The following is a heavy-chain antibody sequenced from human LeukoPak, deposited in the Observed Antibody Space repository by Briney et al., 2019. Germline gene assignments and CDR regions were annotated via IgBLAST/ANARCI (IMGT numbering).Heavy chain of an antibody. V-gene: IGHV3-20*04. CDR2: INWNGGST. Sequence: GGSLRLSCAASGFTFDDYGMSWVRQAPGKGLEWVSGINWNGGSTGYADSVKGRFTISRDNAKNSLYLQMNSLRAEDTALYYCAREVVYDYVWGSYHQNYFDYWGQGTLVTVSS. CDR3: AREVVYDYVWGSYHQNYFDY. CDR1: GFTFDDYG. J-gene: IGHJ4*02. D-gene: IGHD3-16*01.